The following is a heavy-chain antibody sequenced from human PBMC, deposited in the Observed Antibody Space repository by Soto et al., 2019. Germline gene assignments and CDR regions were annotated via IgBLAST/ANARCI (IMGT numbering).Heavy chain of an antibody. J-gene: IGHJ4*02. CDR3: AREVYSNYDWYFDY. CDR2: INSDGSST. Sequence: PGGSLRLSCAASGFSFRSNWMHWVRQAPGKGLVWVSRINSDGSSTNYADSVKGRFTISRDSAKNTVFLQMNSLRTEDTAVYYCAREVYSNYDWYFDYWGQGTLVTVSS. D-gene: IGHD4-4*01. V-gene: IGHV3-74*01. CDR1: GFSFRSNW.